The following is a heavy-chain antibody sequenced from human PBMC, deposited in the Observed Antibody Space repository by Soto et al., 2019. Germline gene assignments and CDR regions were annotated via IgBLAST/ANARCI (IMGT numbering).Heavy chain of an antibody. J-gene: IGHJ4*02. CDR3: ASLIAATSY. CDR1: SGSISSSNW. Sequence: QVQLQESGPGLVKLSGTLSLTCAVSSGSISSSNWWSWVRQPPGKGLEWIGDIYHSGSTNYNPSLKSRVTTSVDKSKNQFSLKLSSVTAAHTAVYYCASLIAATSYWGQGTLVTVSS. D-gene: IGHD6-13*01. CDR2: IYHSGST. V-gene: IGHV4-4*02.